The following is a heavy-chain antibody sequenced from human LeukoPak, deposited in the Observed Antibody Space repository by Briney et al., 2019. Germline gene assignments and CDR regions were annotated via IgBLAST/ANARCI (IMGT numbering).Heavy chain of an antibody. V-gene: IGHV1-18*04. CDR1: GYTFASNSISG. CDR2: INPYNGNT. D-gene: IGHD1-1*01. Sequence: ATVKVSCKASGYTFASNSISGISWVRQAPGQGLEWMGWINPYNGNTKYAQKFQGRVTLTTDTSTSTAYMELRSLRPDDTAVYYCARKLVFDYWGQGTLVTVSS. CDR3: ARKLVFDY. J-gene: IGHJ4*02.